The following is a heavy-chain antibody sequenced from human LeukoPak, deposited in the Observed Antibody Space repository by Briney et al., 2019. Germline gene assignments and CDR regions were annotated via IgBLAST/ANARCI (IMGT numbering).Heavy chain of an antibody. J-gene: IGHJ4*02. CDR3: AKDRITYGDYVRYFDY. CDR2: VSGSGAIA. Sequence: GRSLRLSCAASGFTFSNYAMTWVRQAPGKGLELVSAVSGSGAIAYYTDSVKGRFTISRHNSENTLYRQMSSLTAKDTAVYYCAKDRITYGDYVRYFDYWGQGTLVTVSS. D-gene: IGHD4-17*01. V-gene: IGHV3-23*01. CDR1: GFTFSNYA.